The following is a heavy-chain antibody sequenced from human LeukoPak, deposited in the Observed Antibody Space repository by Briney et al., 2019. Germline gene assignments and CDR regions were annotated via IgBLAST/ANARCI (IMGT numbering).Heavy chain of an antibody. CDR2: IYYSGST. CDR3: AREVVRGVIHRGYYFDY. V-gene: IGHV4-39*07. Sequence: PSETLSLTCTVSGGSISSSSYYWGWIRQPPGKGLEWIGSIYYSGSTNYNPSLKSRVTISVDTSKNQFSLKLSSVTAADTAVYYCAREVVRGVIHRGYYFDYWGQGTLVTVSS. D-gene: IGHD3-10*01. CDR1: GGSISSSSYY. J-gene: IGHJ4*02.